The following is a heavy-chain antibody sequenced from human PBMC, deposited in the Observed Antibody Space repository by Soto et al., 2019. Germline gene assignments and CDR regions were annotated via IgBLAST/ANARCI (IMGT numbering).Heavy chain of an antibody. CDR2: INPSTGGT. Sequence: ASVKVSCKASGYTFTGHYLHWVRQAPGRGLEWMGWINPSTGGTNFAQKFQGRVTMTSDTSIRTVYLELSSLRSDDTAVYYCARGRRGDRKYSSGWYGYRFDPWGQGTLVTVSS. V-gene: IGHV1-2*02. CDR1: GYTFTGHY. J-gene: IGHJ5*02. CDR3: ARGRRGDRKYSSGWYGYRFDP. D-gene: IGHD6-19*01.